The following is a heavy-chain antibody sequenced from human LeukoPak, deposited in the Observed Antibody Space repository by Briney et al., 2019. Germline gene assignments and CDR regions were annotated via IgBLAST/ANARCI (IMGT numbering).Heavy chain of an antibody. D-gene: IGHD2-15*01. CDR1: GITFDDYG. Sequence: GGSLRLSCAASGITFDDYGMHWVRQAPGKGLEWVAVISYDGSNKYYADSVKGRFTISRDNSKNTLYLQMNSLRAEDTAVYYCAKGGAVVLAYFDYWGQGTLVTVSS. J-gene: IGHJ4*02. CDR3: AKGGAVVLAYFDY. V-gene: IGHV3-30*18. CDR2: ISYDGSNK.